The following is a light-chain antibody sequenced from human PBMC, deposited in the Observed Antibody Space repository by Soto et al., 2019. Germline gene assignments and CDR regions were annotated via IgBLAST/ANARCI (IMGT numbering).Light chain of an antibody. CDR2: GAS. CDR3: QQYSDLPYT. CDR1: QSVSSRN. Sequence: EIVLTQSPGTLSLSPRERATLSCRASQSVSSRNLAWYQQKPGQAPRLLIYGASSRATGIPDRFSGSGSVTDVTLTINRLEPEDFGVYYCQQYSDLPYTFGQGTKLEVK. J-gene: IGKJ2*01. V-gene: IGKV3-20*01.